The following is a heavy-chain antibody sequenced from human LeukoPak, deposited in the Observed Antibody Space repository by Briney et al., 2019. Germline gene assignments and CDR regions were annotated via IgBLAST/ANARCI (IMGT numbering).Heavy chain of an antibody. CDR1: GGSISSSNYY. CDR3: ARRGLYSSPA. CDR2: IYYSGST. V-gene: IGHV4-39*01. D-gene: IGHD6-13*01. Sequence: PSETLSLTCTVSGGSISSSNYYWGWIRQPPGKGLEWIGSIYYSGSTYFNPSLKSRVTISVDTSKSQLSLKLTSVTAADTAVYYCARRGLYSSPAWGQGTMVTVSS. J-gene: IGHJ3*01.